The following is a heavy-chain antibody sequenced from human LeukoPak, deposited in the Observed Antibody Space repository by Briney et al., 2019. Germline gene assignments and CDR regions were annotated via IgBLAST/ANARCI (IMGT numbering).Heavy chain of an antibody. CDR1: GFTFSSYA. Sequence: GGSLSLSCAASGFTFSSYAMHWVRQAPGKGLEWVAVISYDGSNKYYADSVKGRFTISRDNSKNTLYLQMNSLRAEDTAVYYCAREESSSWPVYGMDVWGQGTTVTVSS. V-gene: IGHV3-30-3*01. CDR3: AREESSSWPVYGMDV. D-gene: IGHD6-13*01. CDR2: ISYDGSNK. J-gene: IGHJ6*02.